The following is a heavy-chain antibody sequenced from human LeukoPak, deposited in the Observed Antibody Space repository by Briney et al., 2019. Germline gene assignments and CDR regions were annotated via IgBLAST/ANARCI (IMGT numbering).Heavy chain of an antibody. Sequence: PGGSLRLSCAASGLTFSSCAMSWVRQAPGKGLEWVSAISGSGGSAYYADSVKGRFTISRDKSKNTLYLQMNSLRAEDPAVYYCAKAYDSSGVDYWGQGTLVTVSS. J-gene: IGHJ4*02. V-gene: IGHV3-23*01. D-gene: IGHD3-22*01. CDR1: GLTFSSCA. CDR3: AKAYDSSGVDY. CDR2: ISGSGGSA.